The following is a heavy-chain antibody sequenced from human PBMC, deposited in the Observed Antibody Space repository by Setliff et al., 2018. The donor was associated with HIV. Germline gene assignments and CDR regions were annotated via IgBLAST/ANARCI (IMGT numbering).Heavy chain of an antibody. Sequence: ASVKVSCKASGYTFTSYDISWVRQAPGQGLEWMGWISAYNGNTNYAQKLQGRVTMTTDTSRSTAYMELRSLRSDDAAVYYCARQQGRGSYDFWSGYYTGYNYYFDYWGQGTLVTVSS. CDR1: GYTFTSYD. J-gene: IGHJ4*02. CDR3: ARQQGRGSYDFWSGYYTGYNYYFDY. CDR2: ISAYNGNT. D-gene: IGHD3-3*01. V-gene: IGHV1-18*01.